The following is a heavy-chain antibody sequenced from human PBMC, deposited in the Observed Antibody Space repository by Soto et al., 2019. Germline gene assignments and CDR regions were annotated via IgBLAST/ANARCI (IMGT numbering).Heavy chain of an antibody. D-gene: IGHD4-17*01. V-gene: IGHV4-31*03. CDR2: IYYSRST. Sequence: SETLSLTCTVSGGSISSGGYYWSWIRQHPGKGLEWIGYIYYSRSTYYNPSLKSRVTISVDTSKNQFSLKLSSVTAADTAVYYCARADYGGNSGLDYWGQGTLVTVSS. J-gene: IGHJ4*02. CDR3: ARADYGGNSGLDY. CDR1: GGSISSGGYY.